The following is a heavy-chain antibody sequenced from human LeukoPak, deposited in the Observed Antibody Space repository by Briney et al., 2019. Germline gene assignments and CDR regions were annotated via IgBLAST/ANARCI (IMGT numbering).Heavy chain of an antibody. D-gene: IGHD6-6*01. CDR2: INSDGSST. CDR3: ARRGRGAARLDY. Sequence: QPGGSLRLSCAASGFTFSSYWMHWVRQAPGKGLVWVSRINSDGSSTSYADSVKGRFTISRDNAKNTLYLQMNSLRAEDTAVYYCARRGRGAARLDYWGQGTLVTVSS. V-gene: IGHV3-74*01. J-gene: IGHJ4*02. CDR1: GFTFSSYW.